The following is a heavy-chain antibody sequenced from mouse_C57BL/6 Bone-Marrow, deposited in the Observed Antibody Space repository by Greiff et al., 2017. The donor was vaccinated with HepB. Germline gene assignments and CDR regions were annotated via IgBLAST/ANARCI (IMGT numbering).Heavy chain of an antibody. CDR1: GYTFTSYG. CDR2: IYPRSGNT. D-gene: IGHD2-1*01. Sequence: QVQLQQSGAELARPGASVKLSCMASGYTFTSYGISWVKQRTGQGLEWIGEIYPRSGNTYYNEKFKGKATLTADKSSSTAYMELRSLTSEDSAVDFCARCYYGNFSWFAYWGQGTLVTVSA. CDR3: ARCYYGNFSWFAY. V-gene: IGHV1-81*01. J-gene: IGHJ3*01.